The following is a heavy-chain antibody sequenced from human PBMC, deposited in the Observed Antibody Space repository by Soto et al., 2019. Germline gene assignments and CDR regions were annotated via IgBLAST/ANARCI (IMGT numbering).Heavy chain of an antibody. D-gene: IGHD2-15*01. CDR1: GFTFTSSA. J-gene: IGHJ4*02. V-gene: IGHV1-2*02. Sequence: ASVKVSCKASGFTFTSSAVHWVRQAPGQGLEWMGWINPNSGGTNYAQKLQGRVTMTRDPSISTAYMELSRLRSDDTAVYYCARDIDMDIVVEVAATAPGYWGQGTLVTVSS. CDR3: ARDIDMDIVVEVAATAPGY. CDR2: INPNSGGT.